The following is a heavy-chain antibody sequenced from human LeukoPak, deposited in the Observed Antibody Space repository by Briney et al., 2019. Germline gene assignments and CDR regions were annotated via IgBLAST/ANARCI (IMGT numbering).Heavy chain of an antibody. CDR3: ARGTTYYFDY. CDR2: ISYDGSKQ. V-gene: IGHV3-30*03. Sequence: PGGSLRLSCAASGFTFSSYSMNWVRQAPGKGLEWVAVISYDGSKQYYADSVKGRFTISRDNSKNTLYLQMNSLRAEDTAVFYCARGTTYYFDYWGQGTLVTVSS. D-gene: IGHD1-7*01. J-gene: IGHJ4*02. CDR1: GFTFSSYS.